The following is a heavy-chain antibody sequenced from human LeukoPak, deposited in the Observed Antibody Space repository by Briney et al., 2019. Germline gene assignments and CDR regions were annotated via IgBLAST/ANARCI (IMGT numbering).Heavy chain of an antibody. Sequence: PSETLSLTCSVSGGSISTSSYYWGWIRQPPGKGLEWIGSVFYSGSPYYNPSLKRRVTIAVDTSKNQFSLKLSSVTAADTAVYYCARHADLPVAARADNWFGPWGQGTPVTVSS. CDR1: GGSISTSSYY. D-gene: IGHD6-6*01. CDR2: VFYSGSP. V-gene: IGHV4-39*01. J-gene: IGHJ5*02. CDR3: ARHADLPVAARADNWFGP.